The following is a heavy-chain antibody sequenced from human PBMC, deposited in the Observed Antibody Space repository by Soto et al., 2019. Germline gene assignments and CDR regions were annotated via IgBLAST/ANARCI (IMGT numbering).Heavy chain of an antibody. CDR3: ARAIIHGSSQYYFDY. V-gene: IGHV1-69*01. CDR2: IIPIFGTA. CDR1: GGTFSSYA. J-gene: IGHJ4*02. Sequence: QVQLVQSGAEVKKPGSSVKVSCKASGGTFSSYAFTWVRQAPGQGLEWMGGIIPIFGTANYAQKFQGRVTITADESTSTAYMELSSLRSEDTAVYYCARAIIHGSSQYYFDYWGQGTLVTVSS. D-gene: IGHD3-10*01.